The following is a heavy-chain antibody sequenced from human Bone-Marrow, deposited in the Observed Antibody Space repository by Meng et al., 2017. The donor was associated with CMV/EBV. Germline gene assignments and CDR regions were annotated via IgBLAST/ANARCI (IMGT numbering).Heavy chain of an antibody. J-gene: IGHJ5*02. D-gene: IGHD4-17*01. Sequence: ASGKGSCKASGYTFTSYGISWVRQAPGQGLEWMGWISAYKRNTNYAQKLQGIVSMTTDTSTSTAYMELRRLRSDDTSMYYATTDTTVAEFDPSLQGTLVTVSS. V-gene: IGHV1-18*01. CDR3: TTDTTVAEFDP. CDR1: GYTFTSYG. CDR2: ISAYKRNT.